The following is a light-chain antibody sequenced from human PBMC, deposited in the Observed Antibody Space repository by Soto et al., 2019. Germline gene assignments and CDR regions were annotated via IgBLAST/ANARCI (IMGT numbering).Light chain of an antibody. V-gene: IGKV3-20*01. CDR3: QQYTNSRWT. J-gene: IGKJ1*01. CDR2: AAS. CDR1: QTVGNNY. Sequence: EFVLTQSPGTLSLSPGERATVYSRVSQTVGNNYLAWYQQKPGQAPRVLIYAASSRATDIPDRFSGSGSGTDFTLTISRLEPEDFAVYYCQQYTNSRWTFGQGTKVDIK.